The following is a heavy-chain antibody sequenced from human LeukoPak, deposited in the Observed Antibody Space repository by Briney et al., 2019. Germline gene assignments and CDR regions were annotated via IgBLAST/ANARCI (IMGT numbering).Heavy chain of an antibody. J-gene: IGHJ4*02. CDR1: GFTFSSHG. V-gene: IGHV3-23*01. D-gene: IGHD1-1*01. Sequence: GGSLRLSCAASGFTFSSHGMNWVRQAPGKGLEWVSSITYSGGSTYYADSVKGRFTISRDNSRNTLYLQMHSLRAEDTAVYYCAKDHPWATGPEVYWGQGTLVTVSS. CDR3: AKDHPWATGPEVY. CDR2: ITYSGGST.